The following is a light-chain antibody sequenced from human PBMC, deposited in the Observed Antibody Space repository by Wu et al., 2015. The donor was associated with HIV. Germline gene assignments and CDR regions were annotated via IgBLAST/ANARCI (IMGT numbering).Light chain of an antibody. Sequence: SPGKSHLSCRASQSVSTDFLAWYQHKPGRAPRLLIYGASSRATGIPDRFSGSGSETDFTLTINRLEPEDFAVYFCQQYGTSPGTFGQGTKVVIK. CDR3: QQYGTSPGT. J-gene: IGKJ1*01. CDR1: QSVSTDF. CDR2: GAS. V-gene: IGKV3-20*01.